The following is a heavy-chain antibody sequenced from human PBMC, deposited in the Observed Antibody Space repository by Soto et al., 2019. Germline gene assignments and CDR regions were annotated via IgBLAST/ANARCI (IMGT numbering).Heavy chain of an antibody. Sequence: QMPLVQSGPEVKKPGTSVKVSCKASGFTFTSSAVQWVRQARGQRLEWIGWIVVGSGNTNYAQKFQERVTITRDMSTSTAYMELSSLRSEDTAVYYCAADFDTAMVISNYYYYYGMDVWGQGTTVTVSS. CDR3: AADFDTAMVISNYYYYYGMDV. CDR2: IVVGSGNT. V-gene: IGHV1-58*01. D-gene: IGHD5-18*01. J-gene: IGHJ6*02. CDR1: GFTFTSSA.